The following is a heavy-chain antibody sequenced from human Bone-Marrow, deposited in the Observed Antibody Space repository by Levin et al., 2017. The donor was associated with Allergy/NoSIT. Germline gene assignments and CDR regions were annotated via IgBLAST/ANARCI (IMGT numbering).Heavy chain of an antibody. D-gene: IGHD3-9*01. V-gene: IGHV3-21*01. CDR3: ARDRTYGILRNYGMDV. Sequence: GSLRLSCAASGFNFSTYNMNWVRQAPGKALEWVSSINSGSTDIYYADSLKGRFTISRDNAANSLYLQMNGLRAGDTAVYYCARDRTYGILRNYGMDVWGQGTTVTVSS. J-gene: IGHJ6*02. CDR2: INSGSTDI. CDR1: GFNFSTYN.